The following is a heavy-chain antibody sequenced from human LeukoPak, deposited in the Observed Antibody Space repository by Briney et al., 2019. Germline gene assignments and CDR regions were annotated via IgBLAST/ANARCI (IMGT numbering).Heavy chain of an antibody. V-gene: IGHV4-4*09. Sequence: PSETLSLTCTVSGGSISSYYWSWIRQPPGKGLEWIGYIYTSGSTNYNPSLKSRVTISVDTSKNQFSLKLSSVTAADTAVYYYARRVGDYYDSSGYPNWFDPWGQGTLVTVSS. D-gene: IGHD3-22*01. J-gene: IGHJ5*02. CDR1: GGSISSYY. CDR2: IYTSGST. CDR3: ARRVGDYYDSSGYPNWFDP.